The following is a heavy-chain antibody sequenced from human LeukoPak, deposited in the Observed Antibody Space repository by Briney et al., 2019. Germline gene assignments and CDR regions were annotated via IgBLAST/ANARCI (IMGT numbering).Heavy chain of an antibody. D-gene: IGHD4-17*01. Sequence: GGSLRLSCAASGFTFNNYAMNWVRQAPGKGLEWVXXISGGGETTYYADSAKGRFTISRDNSQNTLYLQMNSLRAEDTAVYYCARDYADYVGYFFFDYWGQGTLVTVSS. CDR2: ISGGGETT. CDR3: ARDYADYVGYFFFDY. J-gene: IGHJ4*02. V-gene: IGHV3-23*01. CDR1: GFTFNNYA.